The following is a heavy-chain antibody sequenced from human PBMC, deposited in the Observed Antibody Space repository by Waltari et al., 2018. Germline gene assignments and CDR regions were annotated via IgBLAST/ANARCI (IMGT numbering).Heavy chain of an antibody. CDR3: ARDVRKAPFDY. CDR1: GFTFSSYS. Sequence: EVQLVESGGGLVQPGGSLRLSCAASGFTFSSYSMNWVRQAPGKGLEWVSYISSSSPIYYADSVKGRFTISRDNAKNSLYLQMNSRRAEDTAVYYCARDVRKAPFDYWGQGTLVTVSS. V-gene: IGHV3-48*04. J-gene: IGHJ4*02. D-gene: IGHD3-10*01. CDR2: ISSSSPI.